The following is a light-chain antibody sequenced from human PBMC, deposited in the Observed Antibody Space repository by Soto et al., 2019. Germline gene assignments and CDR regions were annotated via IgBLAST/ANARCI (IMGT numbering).Light chain of an antibody. CDR2: SIS. J-gene: IGKJ2*01. CDR3: QHAAEYPYT. CDR1: QDVTIY. Sequence: DIQMTQSPFSLSASVGDRVAITCRASQDVTIYLAWYQLRPGKAPKLLIHSISILGDGVPSRFSGSGSGTSFTLTIDTLQPEDSATYFCQHAAEYPYTFGQATKVEI. V-gene: IGKV1D-12*01.